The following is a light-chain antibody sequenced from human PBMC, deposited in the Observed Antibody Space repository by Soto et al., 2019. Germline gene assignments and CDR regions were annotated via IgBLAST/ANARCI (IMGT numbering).Light chain of an antibody. J-gene: IGLJ1*01. CDR3: CSSGGSPTYV. V-gene: IGLV2-23*02. CDR1: SRNVGSYKL. Sequence: QSVLTQPASVSGSPGQSITISCTGTSRNVGSYKLVSWYQQHPGKAPKLMIFEVNQRPSGVSNRFSGSKSGNTASLTISGLKVEDEADYYCCSSGGSPTYVFGTGTKLTVL. CDR2: EVN.